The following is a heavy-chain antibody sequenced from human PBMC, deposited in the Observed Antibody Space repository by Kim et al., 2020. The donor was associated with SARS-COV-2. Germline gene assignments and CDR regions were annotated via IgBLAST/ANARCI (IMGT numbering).Heavy chain of an antibody. Sequence: SETLSLTCAVYGGSSSGYYWTWIRQPPGKGLEWIGEINRGGSTSYSPSLKSRITISADTSKNQFSLKLNSVTAADTAVYYCARGYGSGSYFSYWGQGTLV. CDR3: ARGYGSGSYFSY. V-gene: IGHV4-34*01. J-gene: IGHJ4*02. D-gene: IGHD3-10*01. CDR2: INRGGST. CDR1: GGSSSGYY.